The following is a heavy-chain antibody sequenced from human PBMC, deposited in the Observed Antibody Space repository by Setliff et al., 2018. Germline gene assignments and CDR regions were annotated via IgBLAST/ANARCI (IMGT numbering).Heavy chain of an antibody. CDR1: GFTFSSYS. CDR3: VVGYYDSSGYYSKIPFDY. J-gene: IGHJ4*02. Sequence: PGGSLRLSCAASGFTFSSYSMNWVRQAPGKGLEWVSSISSSSSYIYYADSVKGRFTISRDNAKNSLYLQMNSLRAEDTAVYYCVVGYYDSSGYYSKIPFDYWGQGTLVTSPQ. CDR2: ISSSSSYI. V-gene: IGHV3-21*01. D-gene: IGHD3-22*01.